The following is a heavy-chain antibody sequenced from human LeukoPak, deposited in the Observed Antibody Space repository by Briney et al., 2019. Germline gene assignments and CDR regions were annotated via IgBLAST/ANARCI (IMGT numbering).Heavy chain of an antibody. V-gene: IGHV4-59*01. CDR1: GGSISSYY. CDR2: IYYSGST. D-gene: IGHD6-19*01. J-gene: IGHJ4*02. Sequence: SETLSLTCTVSGGSISSYYWSWIRQSPGKGLEWIGYIYYSGSTNYNPSLKSRVTISVDTSKNQFSLKLSSVTAADTAVYYCARAGSAVAGRVDYWGQGTLVTVSS. CDR3: ARAGSAVAGRVDY.